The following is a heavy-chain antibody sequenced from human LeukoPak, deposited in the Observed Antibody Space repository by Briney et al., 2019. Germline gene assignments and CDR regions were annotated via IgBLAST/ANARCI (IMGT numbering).Heavy chain of an antibody. CDR1: GFIFSNYT. D-gene: IGHD6-13*01. CDR2: ISYDGSNK. V-gene: IGHV3-30-3*01. J-gene: IGHJ4*02. Sequence: PGGSLSLSCAASGFIFSNYTMHWVRQAPGKGLEWVAVISYDGSNKYYADSVKGRFTVSRDNSKTTLYLQMDSLRAEDTAVYYCARPRGSRWSIPFDNWGQGTLVTVSS. CDR3: ARPRGSRWSIPFDN.